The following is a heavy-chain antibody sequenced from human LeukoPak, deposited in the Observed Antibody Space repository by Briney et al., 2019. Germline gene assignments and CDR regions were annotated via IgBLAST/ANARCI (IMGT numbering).Heavy chain of an antibody. D-gene: IGHD3-3*01. V-gene: IGHV1-18*01. CDR2: ISAYNGNT. CDR1: GYTFTSYG. Sequence: VASVKVSCKASGYTFTSYGISWVRQAPGQGLEWMGWISAYNGNTNYAQKLQGRVTMTTDTSTSTAYMELRSLRSDDTAVYYCARESFKDDFWSGYNNWFDPWGQGTLVTVSS. CDR3: ARESFKDDFWSGYNNWFDP. J-gene: IGHJ5*02.